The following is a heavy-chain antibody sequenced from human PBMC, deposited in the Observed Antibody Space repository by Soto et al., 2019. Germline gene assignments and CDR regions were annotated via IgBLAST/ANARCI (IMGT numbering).Heavy chain of an antibody. D-gene: IGHD4-17*01. CDR2: IYYSGSA. CDR1: GGSISGHY. J-gene: IGHJ6*02. Sequence: QVQLQESGPGLVQPSETLSLTCSVTGGSISGHYWSWIRQPPGKGLGWLGYIYYSGSATYNPSLKRRVTRSVDTPKNQLSLKLSSVTAADTAVYYCARDREVTTPYYCVMDVGGQGPTLTVSS. CDR3: ARDREVTTPYYCVMDV. V-gene: IGHV4-59*11.